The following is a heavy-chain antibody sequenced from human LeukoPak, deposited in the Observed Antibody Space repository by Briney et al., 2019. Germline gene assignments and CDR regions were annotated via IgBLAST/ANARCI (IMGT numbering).Heavy chain of an antibody. J-gene: IGHJ6*02. CDR3: ARVLMRSGMDV. V-gene: IGHV3-30*03. CDR2: ISYDGSNK. D-gene: IGHD2-8*01. Sequence: PGGSLRLSCAASGFTFSSYGMHWVRQAPGKGLEWVAVISYDGSNKYYADSVKGRFTISRDNSKNTLYLQMNSLRAEDTAVYYCARVLMRSGMDVWGQGTTVTVSS. CDR1: GFTFSSYG.